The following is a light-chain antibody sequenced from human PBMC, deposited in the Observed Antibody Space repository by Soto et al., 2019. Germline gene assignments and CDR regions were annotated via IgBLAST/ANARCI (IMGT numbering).Light chain of an antibody. Sequence: ENVLTQSPGTLSLSPGERAALSCRASQSVSSGYLAWYQQKPGQAPRLLIFGASNRATGIPDRFTGSGSGTDVTLTISRLEPEDFAVYYCQQYGISQNTFGQGTKLDIK. CDR3: QQYGISQNT. CDR1: QSVSSGY. J-gene: IGKJ2*01. CDR2: GAS. V-gene: IGKV3-20*01.